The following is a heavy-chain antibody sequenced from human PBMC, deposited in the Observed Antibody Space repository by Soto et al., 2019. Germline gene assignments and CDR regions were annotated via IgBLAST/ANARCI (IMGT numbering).Heavy chain of an antibody. V-gene: IGHV3-9*01. CDR1: GFTFDDYA. J-gene: IGHJ6*02. CDR3: AKDISGSYYERYYYGMDV. CDR2: ISWNSGSI. Sequence: EVQLVESGGGLVQPGRSLRLSCAASGFTFDDYAMHWVRQAPGKGLEWVSGISWNSGSIGYADSVKGRFTISRDNAKNSLYLQMNSLRAEDTALYYCAKDISGSYYERYYYGMDVWGQGTTVTVSS. D-gene: IGHD1-26*01.